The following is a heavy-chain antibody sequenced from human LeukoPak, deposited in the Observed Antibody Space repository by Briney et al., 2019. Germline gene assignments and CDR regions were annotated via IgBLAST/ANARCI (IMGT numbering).Heavy chain of an antibody. Sequence: GGSLRLSCAASGFTVSSNYMSWVRQAPGKGPEWVSVIYSGGSTYYADSVKGRFTISRDNSKNTLYLQMNSLRAEDTAVYYCARVEYYYGMDVWGQRTTVTVSS. J-gene: IGHJ6*02. CDR2: IYSGGST. CDR3: ARVEYYYGMDV. CDR1: GFTVSSNY. V-gene: IGHV3-66*01.